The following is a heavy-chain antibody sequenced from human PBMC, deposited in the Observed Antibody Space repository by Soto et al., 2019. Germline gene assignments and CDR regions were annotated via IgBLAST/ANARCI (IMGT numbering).Heavy chain of an antibody. CDR1: GGTFSSYA. CDR3: AVTMTNYYYYGMDV. D-gene: IGHD3-22*01. J-gene: IGHJ6*02. V-gene: IGHV1-69*12. Sequence: QVQLVQSGAEVKKPGSSVKVSCKASGGTFSSYAISWVRQAPGQGLEWMGGIIPIFGTADYAQKFQGRVTITAGESTSTAYMELSSRRSEDTAEYYCAVTMTNYYYYGMDVWGQGTTVTVSS. CDR2: IIPIFGTA.